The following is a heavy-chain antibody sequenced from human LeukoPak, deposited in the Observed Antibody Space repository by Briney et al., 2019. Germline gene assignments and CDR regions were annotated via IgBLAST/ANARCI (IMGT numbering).Heavy chain of an antibody. J-gene: IGHJ3*02. Sequence: SETLSLTCAVYGGSFSGYYWSWIRQPPGKGLEWIGFIYSSGTTNYNPSLKSRLSFSIDTSKNQFSLKLTSMTAADTAVYYCAREEGHFGWEPTGGTAFDIWGQGTMVTVSS. CDR2: IYSSGTT. CDR1: GGSFSGYY. V-gene: IGHV4-59*01. D-gene: IGHD1-26*01. CDR3: AREEGHFGWEPTGGTAFDI.